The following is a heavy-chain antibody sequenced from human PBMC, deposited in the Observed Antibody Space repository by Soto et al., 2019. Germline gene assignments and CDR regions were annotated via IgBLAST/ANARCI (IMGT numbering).Heavy chain of an antibody. CDR3: AREDESSGYAGSFWH. Sequence: QVQLVESGGGVVQPGRSLRLSCTASGFTFSTYVMHWVRQAPGEGLEWVAGISVDGSSTHYADSVKGRFTISRDNSKNAICLEMDSLITEETTVYYCAREDESSGYAGSFWHWGQGTLVTVSS. D-gene: IGHD3-22*01. CDR1: GFTFSTYV. J-gene: IGHJ1*01. CDR2: ISVDGSST. V-gene: IGHV3-30-3*01.